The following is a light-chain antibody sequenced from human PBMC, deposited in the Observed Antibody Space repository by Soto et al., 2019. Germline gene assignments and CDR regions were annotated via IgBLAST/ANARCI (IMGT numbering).Light chain of an antibody. CDR2: VAS. J-gene: IGKJ4*01. CDR1: QNIGRF. CDR3: QQSFTTPLT. Sequence: IQMTQSPSSLSASVGDRVTITCRASQNIGRFLNWHQQKPGKAPNVLINVASTLRSGVPSRFSGSGSGTDFNLTINSLQPEDFATYFCQQSFTTPLTFGGATKV. V-gene: IGKV1-39*01.